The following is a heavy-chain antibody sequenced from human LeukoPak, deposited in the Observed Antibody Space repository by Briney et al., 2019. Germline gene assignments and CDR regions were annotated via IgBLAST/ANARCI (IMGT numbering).Heavy chain of an antibody. Sequence: ASVKVSCKVSGYTLTELSMHWVRQAPGKGLEWMGGFDPEDGETIYAQKFQGRVTMTEDTSTDTAYMELSSLRSEDTAVYYCATVRATGWKEGFDYWGQGTLVTVSS. CDR2: FDPEDGET. CDR3: ATVRATGWKEGFDY. CDR1: GYTLTELS. D-gene: IGHD2-15*01. J-gene: IGHJ4*02. V-gene: IGHV1-24*01.